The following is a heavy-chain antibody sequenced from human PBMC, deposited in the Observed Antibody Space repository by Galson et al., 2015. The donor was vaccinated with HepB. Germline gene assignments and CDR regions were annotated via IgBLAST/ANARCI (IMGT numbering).Heavy chain of an antibody. CDR2: INHSGST. CDR1: GGSFSGYY. D-gene: IGHD2-15*01. V-gene: IGHV4-34*01. J-gene: IGHJ6*02. Sequence: ETLSLTCAVYGGSFSGYYWSWIRQPPGKGLEWIGEINHSGSTNYNPSLKSRVTIPVDTSKNQFSLKLSSVTAADTAVYYCARVDCSGGSCYRRNYYYYYGMDVWGQGTTVTVSS. CDR3: ARVDCSGGSCYRRNYYYYYGMDV.